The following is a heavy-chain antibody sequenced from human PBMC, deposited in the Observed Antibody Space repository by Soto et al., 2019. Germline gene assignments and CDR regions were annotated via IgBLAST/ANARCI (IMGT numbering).Heavy chain of an antibody. V-gene: IGHV3-30*18. CDR1: GFTFSSNG. D-gene: IGHD6-13*01. Sequence: QVQLVESGGGVVQPGRSLRLSCAASGFTFSSNGMHWVRQAPGKGLEWVAVISYDGSNKYYTDSVKGRFTISRDNSKNTLYLQMNSLRVEDTAVYYCAKDRSSGWSFDYWGQGTLVTVSS. CDR3: AKDRSSGWSFDY. CDR2: ISYDGSNK. J-gene: IGHJ4*02.